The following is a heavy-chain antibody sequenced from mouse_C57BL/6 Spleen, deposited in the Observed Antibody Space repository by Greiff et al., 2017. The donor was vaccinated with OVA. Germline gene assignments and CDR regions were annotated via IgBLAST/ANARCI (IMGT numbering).Heavy chain of an antibody. CDR1: GFTFSDYY. Sequence: EVHLVESEGGLVQPGSSMKLSCTASGFTFSDYYMAWVRQAPEKGLEWVANINSDGSSTSYLDSLKSRFIITRDNAKNILNLQMSRLKSEYTATYYCARAPDSSGYCFDYWGQGTTLTVSA. V-gene: IGHV5-16*01. D-gene: IGHD3-2*02. CDR2: INSDGSST. J-gene: IGHJ2*01. CDR3: ARAPDSSGYCFDY.